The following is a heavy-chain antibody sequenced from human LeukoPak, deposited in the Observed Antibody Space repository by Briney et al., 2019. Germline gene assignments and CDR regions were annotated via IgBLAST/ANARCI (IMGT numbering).Heavy chain of an antibody. V-gene: IGHV1-18*01. CDR1: GYTFTSYD. D-gene: IGHD3-9*01. J-gene: IGHJ3*02. CDR3: ARLQTGYPAAFDI. Sequence: ASVKVSCKASGYTFTSYDINWMRQATGQGLEWMGWISAYNGNTNYAQKLQGRVTMTTDTSTSTAYMELRSLRSDDTAVYYCARLQTGYPAAFDIWGQGTMVTVSS. CDR2: ISAYNGNT.